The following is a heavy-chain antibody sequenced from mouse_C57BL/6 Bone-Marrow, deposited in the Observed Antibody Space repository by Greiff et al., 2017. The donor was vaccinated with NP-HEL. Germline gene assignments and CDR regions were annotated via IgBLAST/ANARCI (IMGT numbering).Heavy chain of an antibody. D-gene: IGHD1-1*01. CDR2: IDPSDSYT. Sequence: VQLQQPGAELVRPGTSVKLSCKASGYTFTSYWMHWVKQRPGQGLEWIGVIDPSDSYTNYNQKFKGKATLTVDTSSSTAYMQLSSLTSEDSAVYYCARLGYYGSSYYAMDYWGQGTSVTVSS. CDR1: GYTFTSYW. J-gene: IGHJ4*01. CDR3: ARLGYYGSSYYAMDY. V-gene: IGHV1-59*01.